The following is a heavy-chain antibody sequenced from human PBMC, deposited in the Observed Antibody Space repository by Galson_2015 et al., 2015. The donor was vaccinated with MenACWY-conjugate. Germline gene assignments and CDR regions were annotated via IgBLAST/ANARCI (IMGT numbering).Heavy chain of an antibody. V-gene: IGHV3-74*01. Sequence: SLRLSCAASGFTFSTYSMYWVRQAPGKGLAWVSRINSDGSIGTYADSVKGRFTISRDNAKNTLYLQMDSLRADDTAVYYCTRVGGYDRPGGDYWGQGTLVTVSS. D-gene: IGHD5-12*01. J-gene: IGHJ4*02. CDR3: TRVGGYDRPGGDY. CDR2: INSDGSIG. CDR1: GFTFSTYS.